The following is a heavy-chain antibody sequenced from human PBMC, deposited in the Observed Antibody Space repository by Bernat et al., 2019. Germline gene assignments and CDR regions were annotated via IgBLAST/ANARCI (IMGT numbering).Heavy chain of an antibody. Sequence: EVQLVESGGGLIQPGGSLRLSCAASGFSVSNNYMSWVRQAPGKGLEWVSVIYSGGSTYYADSVKGRFTISRDNSKNTLYLQMNSLRAEDTAVYYCARVYYDILIGYYLQYWGQGTLVTVSS. D-gene: IGHD3-9*01. V-gene: IGHV3-53*01. CDR1: GFSVSNNY. CDR2: IYSGGST. CDR3: ARVYYDILIGYYLQY. J-gene: IGHJ4*02.